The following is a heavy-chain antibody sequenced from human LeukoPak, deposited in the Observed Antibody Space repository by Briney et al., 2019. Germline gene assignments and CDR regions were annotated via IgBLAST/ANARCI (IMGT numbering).Heavy chain of an antibody. CDR1: GFTFSSHG. Sequence: GGSLRLSCAASGFTFSSHGMHWVRQAPGKGLEWVAVISDDGRTEYYADSVKGRFTISRDNSKNTVSLQMNSLRDDDTAVFYCTKEDATGSRYNFDYWGQGTLVTVSS. CDR3: TKEDATGSRYNFDY. CDR2: ISDDGRTE. J-gene: IGHJ4*02. D-gene: IGHD2-15*01. V-gene: IGHV3-30*18.